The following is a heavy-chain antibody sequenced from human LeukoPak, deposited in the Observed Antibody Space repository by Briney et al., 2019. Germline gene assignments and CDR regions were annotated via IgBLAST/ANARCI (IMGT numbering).Heavy chain of an antibody. CDR3: ARDKGWLQFKGDDAFDI. CDR2: ISPSGGST. J-gene: IGHJ3*02. CDR1: GYTFTSNY. V-gene: IGHV1-46*01. Sequence: ASVKVSCKAFGYTFTSNYMHWVRQAPGQGLEWMGVISPSGGSTTYAQKFQGRVTLTRDMSTSTDYLELSSLRSEDTAVYYCARDKGWLQFKGDDAFDIWGQGTMVTVSS. D-gene: IGHD5-24*01.